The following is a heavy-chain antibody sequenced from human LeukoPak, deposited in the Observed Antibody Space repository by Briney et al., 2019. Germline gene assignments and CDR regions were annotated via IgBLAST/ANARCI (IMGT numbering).Heavy chain of an antibody. D-gene: IGHD2-2*01. CDR2: ISAYNGNT. V-gene: IGHV1-18*01. CDR1: GYTFTSYG. Sequence: GASVKVSCKASGYTFTSYGISWVRQAPGQGLEWMGWISAYNGNTNYAQKLQGRVTMTTDTSTSTAYMELRSLGSDDTAVYYCARDQFVVVPAALNYWGQGTLVTVSS. J-gene: IGHJ4*02. CDR3: ARDQFVVVPAALNY.